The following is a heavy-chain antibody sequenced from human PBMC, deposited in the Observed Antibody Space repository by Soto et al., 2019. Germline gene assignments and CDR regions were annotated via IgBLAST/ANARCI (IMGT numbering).Heavy chain of an antibody. J-gene: IGHJ6*02. Sequence: QVQLVESGGGVVQPGASLRLSCEVSGLTFNTSGMHWVRQAPGKGLEWLAVISYDGATQYYGDTVKGRFTSSRDNSKNTLFLHMGRLRAEDTAMYYCATKARVTNYLYYGMDVWGLGTTVTVSS. CDR1: GLTFNTSG. V-gene: IGHV3-30*03. D-gene: IGHD2-21*02. CDR3: ATKARVTNYLYYGMDV. CDR2: ISYDGATQ.